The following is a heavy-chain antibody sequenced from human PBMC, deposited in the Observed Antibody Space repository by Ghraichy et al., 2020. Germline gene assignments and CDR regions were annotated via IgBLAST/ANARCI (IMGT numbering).Heavy chain of an antibody. V-gene: IGHV3-13*01. J-gene: IGHJ2*01. Sequence: GGSLRLSCAASGFTFSSYDMHWVRQATGKGLEWVSAIGTAGDTYYPGSVKGRFTISRENAKNSLYLQMNSLRAGDTAVYYCARGDGGNSSFLGYWYFDLWGRGTLVTVSS. D-gene: IGHD4-23*01. CDR3: ARGDGGNSSFLGYWYFDL. CDR1: GFTFSSYD. CDR2: IGTAGDT.